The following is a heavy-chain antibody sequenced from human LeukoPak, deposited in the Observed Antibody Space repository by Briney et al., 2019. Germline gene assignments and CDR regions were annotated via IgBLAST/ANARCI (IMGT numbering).Heavy chain of an antibody. V-gene: IGHV1-46*01. J-gene: IGHJ4*02. D-gene: IGHD3-22*01. CDR2: INPSGGST. CDR3: ARVGVGEARYDSSGPLDY. CDR1: GYTFTTYY. Sequence: ASVRVSYTPSGYTFTTYYMHWVRQAPGQGLEWMGIINPSGGSTSYAQKFQGRVTMTRGTSTSTVYMELSILRSEDTAVYYCARVGVGEARYDSSGPLDYWGQGTLVTVSS.